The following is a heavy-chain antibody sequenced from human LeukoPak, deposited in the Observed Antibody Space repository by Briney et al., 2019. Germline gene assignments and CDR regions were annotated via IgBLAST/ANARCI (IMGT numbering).Heavy chain of an antibody. CDR1: GFTFSTYE. D-gene: IGHD1-26*01. CDR3: ARVGSRGYYFDY. V-gene: IGHV3-48*03. Sequence: PGGSLRLSCAASGFTFSTYEMNWVRQAPGKGLECLSYIDGSGSTTYYTDSVRGRFTISRDNAKTSLDLQMNSLRVEDTAVYYCARVGSRGYYFDYWGQGTLVSVSS. J-gene: IGHJ4*02. CDR2: IDGSGSTT.